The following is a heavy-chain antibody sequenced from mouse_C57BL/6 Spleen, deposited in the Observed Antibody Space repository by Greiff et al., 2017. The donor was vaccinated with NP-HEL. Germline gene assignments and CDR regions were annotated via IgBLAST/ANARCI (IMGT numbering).Heavy chain of an antibody. CDR3: ARGDCYYFDY. J-gene: IGHJ2*01. CDR2: INYDGSST. CDR1: GFTFSDYY. Sequence: EVMLVESEGGLVQPGSSMKLSCTASGFTFSDYYMAWVRQVPEKGLEWVANINYDGSSTYYLDSLKSRFIISRDNAKNILYLQMSSLKSEDTATYYCARGDCYYFDYWGKGTTLTVSS. V-gene: IGHV5-16*01.